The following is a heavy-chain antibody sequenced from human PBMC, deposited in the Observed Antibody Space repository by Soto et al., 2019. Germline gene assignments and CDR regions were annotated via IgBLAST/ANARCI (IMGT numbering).Heavy chain of an antibody. CDR2: INPSGGST. V-gene: IGHV1-46*03. CDR3: ARDRPGSGYDWAY. J-gene: IGHJ4*02. D-gene: IGHD5-12*01. CDR1: GYTFTSYY. Sequence: QVQLVQSGAEVKKPGASVKVSCKASGYTFTSYYMHWVRQAPGQGLEWMGIINPSGGSTSYAQKFQGRVXXTXDXXTSTVYVEQSSLRADDTAVYYWARDRPGSGYDWAYWGQGNLVTVSS.